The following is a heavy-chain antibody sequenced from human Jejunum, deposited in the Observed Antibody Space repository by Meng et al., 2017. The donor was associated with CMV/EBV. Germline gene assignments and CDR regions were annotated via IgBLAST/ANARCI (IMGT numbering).Heavy chain of an antibody. CDR1: GASHSIYR. CDR3: RRDPVVAGLDV. V-gene: IGHV3-48*04. Sequence: CTGYGASHSIYRTGGERQEQGKGMEWNAYSGNGATKDNADSLTGRDTVSRDDAKKSLNLKMNSLRGEDTAVYYCRRDPVVAGLDVWGQGTTVTVSS. J-gene: IGHJ6*02. CDR2: SGNGATK.